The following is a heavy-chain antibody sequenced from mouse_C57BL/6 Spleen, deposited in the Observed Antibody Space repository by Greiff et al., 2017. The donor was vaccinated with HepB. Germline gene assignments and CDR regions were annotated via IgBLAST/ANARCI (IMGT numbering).Heavy chain of an antibody. Sequence: VNVVESGPELVKPGASVKLSCKASGYTFTSYDINGVKQRPGQGLEWIGWIYPRDGSTKYNEKFKGKATLTVDTSSSTAYMELHSLTSEDSAVYFCARRDSNYFYAMDYWGQGTSVTVSS. V-gene: IGHV1-85*01. D-gene: IGHD2-5*01. J-gene: IGHJ4*01. CDR3: ARRDSNYFYAMDY. CDR2: IYPRDGST. CDR1: GYTFTSYD.